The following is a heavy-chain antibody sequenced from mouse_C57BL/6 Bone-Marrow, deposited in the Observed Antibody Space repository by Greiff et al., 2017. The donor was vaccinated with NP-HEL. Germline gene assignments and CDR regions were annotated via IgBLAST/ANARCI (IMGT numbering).Heavy chain of an antibody. CDR3: ARDRGGGGFAY. J-gene: IGHJ3*01. CDR2: ISDGGSYS. V-gene: IGHV5-4*01. D-gene: IGHD3-3*01. Sequence: EVMLVESGGGLVKPGGSLKLSCAASGFTFSSYAMSWVRQTPEKRLEWVATISDGGSYSYYPDNVKGRFTISRDNAKNNLFLKMSHLKSEDTAMYCCARDRGGGGFAYWGKGTLVTVSA. CDR1: GFTFSSYA.